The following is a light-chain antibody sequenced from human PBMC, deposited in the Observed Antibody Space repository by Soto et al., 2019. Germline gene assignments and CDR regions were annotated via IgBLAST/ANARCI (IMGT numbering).Light chain of an antibody. Sequence: QSVLTQPASVSGSPGQSITISCTGTSSDVGGYNYVSWYQQHPGKAPKLMIYDVSNRPSGVSNRFSGSKSGNTASLTISGLQAEDEADYYCSSYTSSSTLYVFGTGTMVTVL. CDR2: DVS. CDR3: SSYTSSSTLYV. V-gene: IGLV2-14*01. CDR1: SSDVGGYNY. J-gene: IGLJ1*01.